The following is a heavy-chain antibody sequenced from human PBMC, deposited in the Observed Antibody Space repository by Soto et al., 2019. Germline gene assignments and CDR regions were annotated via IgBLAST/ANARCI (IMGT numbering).Heavy chain of an antibody. V-gene: IGHV3-23*01. J-gene: IGHJ4*02. CDR2: ISGSGGST. CDR1: GFTFSSYA. D-gene: IGHD2-15*01. Sequence: GGSLRLSCAASGFTFSSYAMSWVRQAPGKGLEWVSAISGSGGSTYYADSVKGRFTISRDNSKNTLYLQMNSLRAEDTAVYYCVIDLAMTPEETETNWGQGTLVTVSS. CDR3: VIDLAMTPEETETN.